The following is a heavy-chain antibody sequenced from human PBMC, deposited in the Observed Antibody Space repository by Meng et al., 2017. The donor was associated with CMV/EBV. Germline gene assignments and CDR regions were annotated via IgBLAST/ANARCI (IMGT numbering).Heavy chain of an antibody. CDR3: ARHVVREQQLEPQEINWFDP. V-gene: IGHV5-51*01. CDR1: GYSFTSYW. CDR2: IYPGDSDT. J-gene: IGHJ5*02. D-gene: IGHD6-13*01. Sequence: GGSLRLSCKGSGYSFTSYWIGWVRQMPGKGLEWMGIIYPGDSDTRYSPSFQGQVTISADKSISTAYLQWSSLKASDTAMYYRARHVVREQQLEPQEINWFDPWGQGTLVTVSS.